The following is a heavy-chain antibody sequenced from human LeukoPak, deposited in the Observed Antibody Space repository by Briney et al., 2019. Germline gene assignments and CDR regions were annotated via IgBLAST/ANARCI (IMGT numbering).Heavy chain of an antibody. CDR2: ISYDGSNK. CDR1: GFTFSSYG. CDR3: ATRGAYFGVDY. D-gene: IGHD3-10*01. J-gene: IGHJ4*02. Sequence: GGSLRLSCAASGFTFSSYGMHWVRQAPGEGLEWVAVISYDGSNKYYADSVKGRFTISRDNSKNTLYLQMNSLRAEDTAVYYCATRGAYFGVDYWGQGTLVTVSS. V-gene: IGHV3-30*03.